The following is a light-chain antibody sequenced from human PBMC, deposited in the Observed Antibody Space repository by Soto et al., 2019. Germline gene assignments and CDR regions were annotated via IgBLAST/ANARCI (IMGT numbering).Light chain of an antibody. J-gene: IGKJ3*01. CDR3: QQYGSSPLFT. Sequence: EIVLTQSPGTLSLSPGERATLSCRASQSVSSSYLAWYQQKPGQAPRLLIYDASSRATGIPDRFSGSGSGTDFTLTIIRLEPEDFAVYYGQQYGSSPLFTFGPGTKVAIK. V-gene: IGKV3-20*01. CDR1: QSVSSSY. CDR2: DAS.